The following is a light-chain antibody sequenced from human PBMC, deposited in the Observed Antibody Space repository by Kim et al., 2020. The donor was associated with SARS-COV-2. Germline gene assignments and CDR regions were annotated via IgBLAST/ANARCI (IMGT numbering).Light chain of an antibody. CDR1: QSVSSN. V-gene: IGKV3-15*01. J-gene: IGKJ4*01. CDR3: QQYNNWPPLT. CDR2: GAS. Sequence: VSPGERATLSCRASQSVSSNLAWYQQKPGQAPRLLIYGASTRATGIPARFSGSESGTDFTLTINSLQSEDFAVYYCQQYNNWPPLTFGGGTKLEI.